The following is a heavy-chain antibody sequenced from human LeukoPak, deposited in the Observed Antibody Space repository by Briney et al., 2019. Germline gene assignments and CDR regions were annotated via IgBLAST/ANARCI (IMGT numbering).Heavy chain of an antibody. CDR2: IYYSGST. D-gene: IGHD4-17*01. V-gene: IGHV4-59*11. CDR3: ARYGAWFDP. CDR1: VGSISSHY. Sequence: SETLSLTCTVSVGSISSHYWSWIRQPPGKGLEWIGYIYYSGSTNYNPSLKSRVTISVDTSKNQFSLKLSSVTAADTAVYYCARYGAWFDPWGQGTLVTVSS. J-gene: IGHJ5*02.